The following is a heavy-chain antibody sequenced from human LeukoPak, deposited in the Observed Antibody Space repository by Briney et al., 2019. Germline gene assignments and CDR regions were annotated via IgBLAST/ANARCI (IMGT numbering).Heavy chain of an antibody. D-gene: IGHD5-12*01. CDR1: GYSFTSYW. Sequence: GESLKIFCKGSGYSFTSYWIGWVRQMPGKGLEWMGIIYPGDSDTSYSPSFQGQVTISADKSISTAYLQWSSLKASDTAMYYCARHEGYRGYDYNDFDYWGQGTLVTVSS. J-gene: IGHJ4*02. V-gene: IGHV5-51*01. CDR2: IYPGDSDT. CDR3: ARHEGYRGYDYNDFDY.